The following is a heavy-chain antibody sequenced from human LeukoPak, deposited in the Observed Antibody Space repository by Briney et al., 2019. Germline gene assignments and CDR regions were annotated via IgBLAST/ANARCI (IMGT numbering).Heavy chain of an antibody. J-gene: IGHJ4*02. CDR3: ARGGAARPDF. CDR1: GFTFSSYD. D-gene: IGHD6-6*01. V-gene: IGHV3-13*01. CDR2: IGTAGDT. Sequence: GGSLRLSCAASGFTFSSYDMHWVRQATGKGLEWVSAIGTAGDTYYPGSVKGRFTISRDNAKNSLYLQMNSLRVEDTAVYYCARGGAARPDFWGQGTLVTVSS.